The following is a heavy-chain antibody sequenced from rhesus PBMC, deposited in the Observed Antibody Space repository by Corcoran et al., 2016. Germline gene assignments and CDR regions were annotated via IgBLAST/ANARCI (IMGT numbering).Heavy chain of an antibody. CDR3: ARVNSSWYAFDF. J-gene: IGHJ3*01. D-gene: IGHD6-13*01. V-gene: IGHV4-106*01. Sequence: QVQLQESGPGLVKPSETLSLTCAVSGGSISDDYYWSWIRQPPGKGLEWIGYIYGSGGGTNYNPSLTNRVTISIDTSKNQFSLKLSSVTAADTAVYYCARVNSSWYAFDFWGQGLRVTVSS. CDR2: IYGSGGGT. CDR1: GGSISDDYY.